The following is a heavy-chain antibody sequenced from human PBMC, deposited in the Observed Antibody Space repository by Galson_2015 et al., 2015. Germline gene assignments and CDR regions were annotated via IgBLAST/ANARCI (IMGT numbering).Heavy chain of an antibody. CDR3: ARARGDYGDYGGHY. V-gene: IGHV3-74*03. Sequence: SLRLSCAASEFTFSKYWMHWVRQGPGKGLMWVSRINSDGSTSTYADSVKGRFTISRDNANNTLYLQMNSLRAEDTAVYYCARARGDYGDYGGHYWSQGTLVTVSS. D-gene: IGHD4-17*01. CDR1: EFTFSKYW. CDR2: INSDGSTS. J-gene: IGHJ4*02.